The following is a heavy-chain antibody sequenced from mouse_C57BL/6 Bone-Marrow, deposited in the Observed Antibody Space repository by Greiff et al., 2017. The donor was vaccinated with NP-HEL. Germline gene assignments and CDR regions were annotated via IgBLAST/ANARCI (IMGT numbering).Heavy chain of an antibody. CDR3: ARYDYGGAMDY. Sequence: VQLQQPGAELVRPGTSVKLSCKASGYTFTSYWMHWVKQRPGQGLEWIGVIDPSDSYTNYNQKFKGKATLTVDTSSSTAYMQLSSLTSEDSAVYYCARYDYGGAMDYWGQGTSVTVSS. V-gene: IGHV1-59*01. D-gene: IGHD2-4*01. J-gene: IGHJ4*01. CDR1: GYTFTSYW. CDR2: IDPSDSYT.